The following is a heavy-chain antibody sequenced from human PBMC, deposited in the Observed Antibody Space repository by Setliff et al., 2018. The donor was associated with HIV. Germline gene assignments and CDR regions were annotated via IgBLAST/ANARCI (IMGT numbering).Heavy chain of an antibody. CDR2: ISGSGDTI. Sequence: GGSLRLSCAPSGFRFSDYTMTWVRQAPGKGLECVSGISGSGDTIYYADSVKGRFTISRDNSKNTLYLQTNSLRAEDTAVYYCAKDAGSYSYVHEYFQHWGQGTLVTVSS. CDR1: GFRFSDYT. D-gene: IGHD5-18*01. J-gene: IGHJ1*01. CDR3: AKDAGSYSYVHEYFQH. V-gene: IGHV3-23*01.